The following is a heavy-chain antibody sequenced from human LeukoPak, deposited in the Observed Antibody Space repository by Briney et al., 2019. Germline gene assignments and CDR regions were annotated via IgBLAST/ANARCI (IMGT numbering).Heavy chain of an antibody. J-gene: IGHJ4*02. CDR1: GFTFSSYG. CDR2: IRYDGSNK. D-gene: IGHD2-15*01. Sequence: GGSLRLSCAASGFTFSSYGMHWVRQAPGKGLEGVAFIRYDGSNKYYADSVKGRFTISRDNSKNTLYLQMNSLRAEDTAVYYCAKDGRAATYYFDYWGQGTLVTVSS. V-gene: IGHV3-30*02. CDR3: AKDGRAATYYFDY.